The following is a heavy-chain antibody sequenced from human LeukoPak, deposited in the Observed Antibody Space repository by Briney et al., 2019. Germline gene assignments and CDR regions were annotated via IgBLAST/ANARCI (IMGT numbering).Heavy chain of an antibody. CDR1: GLTFSDYA. V-gene: IGHV3-23*05. Sequence: GGSLRLSCVASGLTFSDYAMNWVRQAPGKGLEWVSTFKTKYNQVYYAESVRGRFTISTDNSKNTVYLQMNSLRAEDTALYYCARSVPDYTRFDYWGQGALVTVSS. D-gene: IGHD4-11*01. J-gene: IGHJ4*02. CDR2: FKTKYNQV. CDR3: ARSVPDYTRFDY.